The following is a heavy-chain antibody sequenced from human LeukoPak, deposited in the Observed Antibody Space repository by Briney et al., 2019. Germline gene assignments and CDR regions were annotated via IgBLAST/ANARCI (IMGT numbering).Heavy chain of an antibody. J-gene: IGHJ4*02. CDR1: GFTFSSYS. CDR2: ISSSSSYI. CDR3: ARGTRLRQATTAPEAGY. Sequence: KPGGSLRLSCAASGFTFSSYSMNWVRQAPGKGLEWVSSISSSSSYIYYADSVKGRFTIPRDNAKNSLYLQMNSLRAEDTAAYYCARGTRLRQATTAPEAGYWGQGTLVTVSS. V-gene: IGHV3-21*01. D-gene: IGHD5-12*01.